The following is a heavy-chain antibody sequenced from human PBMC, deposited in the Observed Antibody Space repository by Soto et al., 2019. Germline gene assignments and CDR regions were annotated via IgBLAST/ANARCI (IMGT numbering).Heavy chain of an antibody. D-gene: IGHD4-4*01. V-gene: IGHV4-39*01. J-gene: IGHJ4*02. CDR3: ARHGDYSNDPSYLSFDY. Sequence: QLQLQESGPGLVKPSETLSLTCTVSGDSISSNNYYWGWIRQPPGKGLEWIGSIYYSGSTYYNPXXYSXXXLKIRVAIFVXXSXNXXSLKLTYVTAADTAVYYCARHGDYSNDPSYLSFDYWGQGTLVTASS. CDR1: GDSISSNNYY. CDR2: IYYSGST.